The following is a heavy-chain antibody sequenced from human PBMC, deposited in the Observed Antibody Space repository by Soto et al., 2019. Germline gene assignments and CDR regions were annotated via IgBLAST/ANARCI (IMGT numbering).Heavy chain of an antibody. Sequence: PGRSMRLSRATFRVNFSSFWMKWARKAPGKRLVWVSSINSDGSSTSYADSVKGRFTISRDNAKNTLYLQMNSLRAEDTFVFYCARVRWADLWTFDYRGQWTLVTFAS. J-gene: IGHJ4*02. CDR3: ARVRWADLWTFDY. V-gene: IGHV3-74*01. CDR2: INSDGSST. D-gene: IGHD3-3*01. CDR1: RVNFSSFW.